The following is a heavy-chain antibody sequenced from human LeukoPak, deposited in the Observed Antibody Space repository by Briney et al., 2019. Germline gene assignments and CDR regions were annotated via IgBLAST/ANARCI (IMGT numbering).Heavy chain of an antibody. J-gene: IGHJ4*02. CDR3: ARSDSSGFVDY. V-gene: IGHV4-59*01. CDR1: GFTLSSYW. D-gene: IGHD3-22*01. Sequence: SGGSLRLSCAASGFTLSSYWMSWVRQAPGKGLEWIGYIYYSGSTNYNPSLKSRVTISVDTSKNQFSLKLSSVTAADTAVYYCARSDSSGFVDYWGQGTLVTVSS. CDR2: IYYSGST.